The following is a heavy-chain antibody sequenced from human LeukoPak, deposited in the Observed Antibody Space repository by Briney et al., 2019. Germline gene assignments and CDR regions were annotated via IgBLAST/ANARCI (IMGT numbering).Heavy chain of an antibody. CDR1: GGTFSSYA. J-gene: IGHJ6*04. CDR3: ARDRDRTVRVVMAPGYYYGMDV. CDR2: IIPIFGTA. Sequence: SVKVSCKASGGTFSSYAISWVRQAPGQGLEWMGGIIPIFGTANYAQKFQGRVTITADKSTSTAYMELSSLRSEDTAVYYCARDRDRTVRVVMAPGYYYGMDVWGKGTTVTVSS. V-gene: IGHV1-69*06. D-gene: IGHD3-10*01.